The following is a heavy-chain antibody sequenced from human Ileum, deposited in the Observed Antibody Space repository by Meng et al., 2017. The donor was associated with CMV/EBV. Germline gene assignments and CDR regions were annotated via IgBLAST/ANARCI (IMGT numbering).Heavy chain of an antibody. Sequence: FSLSRHGMHWVRQAPGKGLEWMAVLSYEGRVEYYAESVQGRFTISRDNSKNILYLEMNSLRTEDTAVYYCAKEFGSEGSSYRSYFDQWGQGTLVTVSS. CDR3: AKEFGSEGSSYRSYFDQ. CDR1: FSLSRHG. J-gene: IGHJ4*02. V-gene: IGHV3-30*18. D-gene: IGHD3-16*02. CDR2: LSYEGRVE.